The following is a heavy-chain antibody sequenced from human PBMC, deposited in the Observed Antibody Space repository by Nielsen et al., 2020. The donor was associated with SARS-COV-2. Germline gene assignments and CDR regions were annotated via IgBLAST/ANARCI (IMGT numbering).Heavy chain of an antibody. D-gene: IGHD6-13*01. CDR3: ARESSQRIYFDY. J-gene: IGHJ4*02. CDR2: INPSGGST. Sequence: ASVKVSCKASGYTFTSYGISWVRQAPGQGLEWMGIINPSGGSTSYAQKFQGRVTMTRDTSTSTVYMELSSLRSEDTAVYYCARESSQRIYFDYWGQGTLVTVSS. V-gene: IGHV1-46*01. CDR1: GYTFTSYG.